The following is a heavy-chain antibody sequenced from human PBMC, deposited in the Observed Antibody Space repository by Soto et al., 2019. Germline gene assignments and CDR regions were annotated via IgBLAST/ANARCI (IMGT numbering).Heavy chain of an antibody. D-gene: IGHD5-12*01. V-gene: IGHV1-46*01. CDR1: GYTFTSYY. Sequence: ASVKVSCKASGYTFTSYYMHWVRQAPGQGLEWMGIINPSGGSTSYAQKFQGRVTMTRDASTSTVYMELSSLRSEDTAVYYCARDVASDAFDIWGQGTMVTVSS. CDR2: INPSGGST. CDR3: ARDVASDAFDI. J-gene: IGHJ3*02.